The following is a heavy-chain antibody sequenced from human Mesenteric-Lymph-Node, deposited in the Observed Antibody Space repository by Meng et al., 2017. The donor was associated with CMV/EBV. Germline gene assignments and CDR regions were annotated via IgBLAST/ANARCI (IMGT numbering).Heavy chain of an antibody. D-gene: IGHD6-6*01. J-gene: IGHJ4*02. CDR3: ASGPSLQLVPL. V-gene: IGHV3-30*14. Sequence: LSLTCAASGFTFSSYAMHWVRQAPGKGLEWVAVISYDGSNKYYADSVKGRFTISRDNSKNTLYLQMNSLRAEDTAMYYCASGPSLQLVPLWGQGTLVTVSS. CDR2: ISYDGSNK. CDR1: GFTFSSYA.